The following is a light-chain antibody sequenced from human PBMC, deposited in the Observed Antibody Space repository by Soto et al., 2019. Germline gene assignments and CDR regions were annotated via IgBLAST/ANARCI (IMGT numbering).Light chain of an antibody. Sequence: QSVLTQPPSASGTPGQRVTISCSGGSSNIGSNTVNWYQQLPGTAPKLLIYSNNQRPSAVPDRFSGSKSGTSASLAISGFRSGVEAIYNSTAWDDSLEGYVFGTGTK. CDR2: SNN. CDR1: SSNIGSNT. V-gene: IGLV1-44*01. J-gene: IGLJ1*01. CDR3: TAWDDSLEGYV.